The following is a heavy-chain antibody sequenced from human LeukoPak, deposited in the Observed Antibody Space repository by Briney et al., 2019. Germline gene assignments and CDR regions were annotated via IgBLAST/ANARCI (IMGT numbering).Heavy chain of an antibody. J-gene: IGHJ6*02. D-gene: IGHD3-3*01. CDR1: GVTFSSFA. Sequence: PGRSLRLSCAASGVTFSSFAMHWVRQAPGKGLEWVAVISYDGSNKYYADSVKGRFTTSRDNSKNTLYLQMNSLRAEDTAVYYCAGTARTIFGSYYYYGMDVWGQGTTVTVSS. CDR3: AGTARTIFGSYYYYGMDV. CDR2: ISYDGSNK. V-gene: IGHV3-30-3*01.